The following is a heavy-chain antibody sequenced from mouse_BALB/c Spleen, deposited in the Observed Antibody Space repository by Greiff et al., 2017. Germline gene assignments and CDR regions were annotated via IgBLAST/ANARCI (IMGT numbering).Heavy chain of an antibody. D-gene: IGHD1-1*01. CDR2: ISSGGST. V-gene: IGHV5-6-5*01. Sequence: EVMLVESGGGLVKPGGSLKLSCAASGFTFSSYAMSWVRQTPEKRLEWVASISSGGSTYYPDSVKGRFTISRDNARNILYLQMSSLRSEDTAMYYCARGGGYYGSSRYFDVWGAGTTVTVSS. CDR3: ARGGGYYGSSRYFDV. J-gene: IGHJ1*01. CDR1: GFTFSSYA.